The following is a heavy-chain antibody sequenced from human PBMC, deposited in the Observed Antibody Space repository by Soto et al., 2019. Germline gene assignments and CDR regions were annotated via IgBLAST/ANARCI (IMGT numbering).Heavy chain of an antibody. CDR1: GGTFSSYT. V-gene: IGHV1-69*02. D-gene: IGHD2-2*01. J-gene: IGHJ4*02. CDR2: IIPILGIA. CDR3: ARATAMDAMFY. Sequence: GASVKVSCKASGGTFSSYTISWVRQAPGQGLEWMGRIIPILGIANYAQKFQGRVTITADKSTSTAYMELSSLRSEDTAVYYCARATAMDAMFYWGQGTLVTVSS.